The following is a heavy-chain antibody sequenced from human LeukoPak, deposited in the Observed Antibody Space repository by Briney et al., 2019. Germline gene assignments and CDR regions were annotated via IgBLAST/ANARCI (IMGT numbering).Heavy chain of an antibody. Sequence: ASVKVSCKASGYTFTSYDIDWVRQATGQGLEWMGWMNPNSGNTGYAQKFQGRVTMTRNTSISTAYMELSSLRSEDTAVYYCARVGYSSSWYECDYWGQGTLVTVSS. CDR2: MNPNSGNT. CDR3: ARVGYSSSWYECDY. CDR1: GYTFTSYD. J-gene: IGHJ4*02. D-gene: IGHD6-13*01. V-gene: IGHV1-8*01.